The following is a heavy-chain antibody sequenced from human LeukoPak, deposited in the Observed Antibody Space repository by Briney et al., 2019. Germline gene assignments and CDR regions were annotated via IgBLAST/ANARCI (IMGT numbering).Heavy chain of an antibody. CDR1: GFTFSSYA. V-gene: IGHV3-30-3*01. J-gene: IGHJ4*02. D-gene: IGHD2-15*01. Sequence: GRSLRLSCAASGFTFSSYAMHWVRQAPGKGLEWVAVISYDGSNKCYADSVKGRFTISRDDSKNTPYLQMNSLKTEDTAVYYCTTGDVVVVADNYWGQGTLVTVSS. CDR2: ISYDGSNK. CDR3: TTGDVVVVADNY.